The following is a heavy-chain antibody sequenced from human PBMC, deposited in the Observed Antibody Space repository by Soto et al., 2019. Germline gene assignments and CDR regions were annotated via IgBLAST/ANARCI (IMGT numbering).Heavy chain of an antibody. D-gene: IGHD1-1*01. J-gene: IGHJ5*02. V-gene: IGHV3-30*18. CDR2: ISYDGSNQ. CDR3: AKGPSIALEAAP. CDR1: GFTFSSYG. Sequence: QVQLVESGGGVVQPGRSLRLSCAASGFTFSSYGMHWVRQAPGKGLEWVAVISYDGSNQYYADSVKGRFTIARDNSKNTLYLQMNSLRAEDTAVYYCAKGPSIALEAAPWGQGTLVAVSS.